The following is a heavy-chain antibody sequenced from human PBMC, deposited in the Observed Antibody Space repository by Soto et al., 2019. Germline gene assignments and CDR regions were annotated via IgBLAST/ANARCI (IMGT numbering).Heavy chain of an antibody. CDR3: SRSLDY. V-gene: IGHV3-7*01. CDR2: INQDGSEK. J-gene: IGHJ4*02. Sequence: GWSLRLSCAASVVSFSSYWMDWVRQAPGKGLEWVANINQDGSEKNYVDSVKGRFTISRDNAKNLLHLQMSSLTAEDSALYYCSRSLDYWGRGALVTVSS. CDR1: VVSFSSYW.